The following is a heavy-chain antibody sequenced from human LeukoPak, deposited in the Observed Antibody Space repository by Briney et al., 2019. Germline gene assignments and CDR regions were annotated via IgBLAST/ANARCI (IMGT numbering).Heavy chain of an antibody. Sequence: SETLSLTCTVSGVSITSYYWSWIRQPPGKGLEWIGYIYYSGSTNYNPSLKSRVTISVDTSKNQFSLKLSSVTAADTAVYYCARDRYSGSYYGPFDYWGQGTLVTVSS. CDR3: ARDRYSGSYYGPFDY. D-gene: IGHD1-26*01. CDR1: GVSITSYY. V-gene: IGHV4-59*01. J-gene: IGHJ4*02. CDR2: IYYSGST.